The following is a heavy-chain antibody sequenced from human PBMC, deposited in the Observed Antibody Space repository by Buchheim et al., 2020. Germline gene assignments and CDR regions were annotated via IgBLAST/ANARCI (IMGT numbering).Heavy chain of an antibody. CDR3: ARGGGALPAIDC. CDR2: VGSSGNNI. CDR1: GLTFSGYE. D-gene: IGHD2-21*01. V-gene: IGHV3-48*03. Sequence: EVQLVESGGGLVQPGGSLRLSCVASGLTFSGYEMNWVRQAPGKGLEWVSYVGSSGNNIYYADSVKGRFTISRDNAKNSLYLQMNSLRAEDTAVYYCARGGGALPAIDCWGQGTL. J-gene: IGHJ4*02.